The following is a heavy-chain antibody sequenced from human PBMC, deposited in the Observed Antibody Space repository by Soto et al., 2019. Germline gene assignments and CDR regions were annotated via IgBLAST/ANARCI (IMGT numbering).Heavy chain of an antibody. CDR1: GFIVSSNQ. J-gene: IGHJ4*02. Sequence: GGSLRLSCVASGFIVSSNQMSWVRQAPGKGLEWVSVIYSGHTTYYADSVEGRFTISRDDSKNTLYLQMNSLKVEDTAVYYCVRGPSDHKLRLVEWPYGDYWGQGALVTVSS. V-gene: IGHV3-53*01. CDR2: IYSGHTT. D-gene: IGHD3-3*01. CDR3: VRGPSDHKLRLVEWPYGDY.